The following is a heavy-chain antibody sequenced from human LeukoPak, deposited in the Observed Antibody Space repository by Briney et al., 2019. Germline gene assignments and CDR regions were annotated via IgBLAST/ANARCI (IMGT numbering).Heavy chain of an antibody. D-gene: IGHD2-2*01. J-gene: IGHJ4*02. CDR2: IYCSGST. Sequence: KPSETLSLTCTVSGGSISSYYWSWIRQPPGKGLEWIGYIYCSGSTNYNPSLKSRVTISVDTSKNQFSLKLSSVPPANTPVYYCATDRGPATAMEAPYYFDYYGQGTLAPXSS. CDR1: GGSISSYY. V-gene: IGHV4-59*01. CDR3: ATDRGPATAMEAPYYFDY.